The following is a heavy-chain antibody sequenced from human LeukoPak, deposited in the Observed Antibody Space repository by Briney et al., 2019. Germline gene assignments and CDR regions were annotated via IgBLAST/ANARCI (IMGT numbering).Heavy chain of an antibody. D-gene: IGHD1-26*01. CDR3: ARYSGSYSNFDY. V-gene: IGHV3-23*01. J-gene: IGHJ4*02. Sequence: QSGGFLRLSCAASGFTFSSYAMSWVRQAPGKGLEWVSAISGSGGSTYYADSVKGRFTISRDNSKNTLYLQMNSLRAEDTAVYYCARYSGSYSNFDYWGQGTLVTVSS. CDR1: GFTFSSYA. CDR2: ISGSGGST.